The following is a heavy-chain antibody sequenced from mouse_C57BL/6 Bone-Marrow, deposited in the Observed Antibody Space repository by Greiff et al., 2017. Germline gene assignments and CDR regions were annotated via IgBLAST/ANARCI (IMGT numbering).Heavy chain of an antibody. CDR3: ARDRDGYYAMDY. D-gene: IGHD2-3*01. V-gene: IGHV5-16*01. J-gene: IGHJ4*01. CDR2: INYDGSST. CDR1: GFTFSDYY. Sequence: EVQLVESEGGLVQPGSSMKLSCTASGFTFSDYYMAWVRQVPEKGLEWVANINYDGSSTYYLDSLKSRFIISRDNVKNILYLQMSSLKSEDTATYYCARDRDGYYAMDYWGQGTSVTVSS.